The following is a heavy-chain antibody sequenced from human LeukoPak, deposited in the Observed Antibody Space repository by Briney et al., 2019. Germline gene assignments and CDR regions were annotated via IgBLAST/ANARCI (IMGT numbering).Heavy chain of an antibody. V-gene: IGHV4-34*01. Sequence: SETLSLTCAVYGGSFSGYYWSWIRQPPGKGLEWIGEINHSGSTNYNPSLKSRVTISVDTSKNQCSLKLSSVTAADTAVYYCARDLKEWGQGTLVTVSS. CDR3: ARDLKE. CDR1: GGSFSGYY. J-gene: IGHJ4*02. CDR2: INHSGST.